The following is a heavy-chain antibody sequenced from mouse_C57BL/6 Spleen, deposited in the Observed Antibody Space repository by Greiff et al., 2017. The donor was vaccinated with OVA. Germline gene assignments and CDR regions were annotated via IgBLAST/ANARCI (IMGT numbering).Heavy chain of an antibody. CDR2: FYPGSGSI. V-gene: IGHV1-62-2*01. Sequence: QVQLQQSGAELVKPGASVKLSCKASGYTFTEYTIHWVKQRSGQGLEWIGWFYPGSGSIKYNEKFKDKATLTADKSSSTVYLELSRLTSEDSAVYFCARHEEGDYDFYYAMDYWGQGTSVTVSS. CDR3: ARHEEGDYDFYYAMDY. D-gene: IGHD2-4*01. J-gene: IGHJ4*01. CDR1: GYTFTEYT.